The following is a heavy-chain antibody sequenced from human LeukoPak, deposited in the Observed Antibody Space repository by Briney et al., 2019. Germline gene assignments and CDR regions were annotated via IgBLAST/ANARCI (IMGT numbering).Heavy chain of an antibody. J-gene: IGHJ4*02. V-gene: IGHV3-30*02. CDR2: IRNDGSNK. CDR3: AKVRSGSANWALRIFDN. D-gene: IGHD1-1*01. CDR1: GFTFSSYG. Sequence: GGSLRLSCAASGFTFSSYGMHWVRQAPGKGLEWVAFIRNDGSNKYYADSVKGRFTISRDNSKNTLYLQMNSLRAEDTAVYYCAKVRSGSANWALRIFDNWGQGTLVTVSS.